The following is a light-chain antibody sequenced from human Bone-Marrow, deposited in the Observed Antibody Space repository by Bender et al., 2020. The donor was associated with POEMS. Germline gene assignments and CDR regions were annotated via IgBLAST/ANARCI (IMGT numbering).Light chain of an antibody. J-gene: IGLJ2*01. CDR1: DLGDKY. CDR2: ADD. Sequence: SYVLTQPPSVSVSPGQTATISCSGDDLGDKYISWYQQKTGQSPVLVIYADDKRSSGIPERFSGSNSGNTATLTISGAQAMDEADYYCQAWDRYTRIFGGGTKVTVL. CDR3: QAWDRYTRI. V-gene: IGLV3-1*01.